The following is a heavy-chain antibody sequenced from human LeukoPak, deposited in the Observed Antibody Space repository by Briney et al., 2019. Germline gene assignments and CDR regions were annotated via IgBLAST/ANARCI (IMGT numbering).Heavy chain of an antibody. CDR2: INPNSGGT. CDR1: VYTFTGYY. V-gene: IGHV1-2*02. D-gene: IGHD5-18*01. J-gene: IGHJ5*02. Sequence: ASVKVSCKASVYTFTGYYMHWVRQAPGQGLEWMGWINPNSGGTNYAQKFQGRVTMPRDTSISTAYMELSRLRSDDTAVYYCARDTAMVTYWFDPWGQGTLVTVSS. CDR3: ARDTAMVTYWFDP.